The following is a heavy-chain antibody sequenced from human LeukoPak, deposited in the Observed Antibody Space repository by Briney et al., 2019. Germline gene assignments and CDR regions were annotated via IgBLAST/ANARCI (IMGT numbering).Heavy chain of an antibody. CDR3: AAGDIAVAGTPNYYYGMDV. J-gene: IGHJ6*02. CDR1: GGTFSSYT. CDR2: IIPILGIA. V-gene: IGHV1-69*02. D-gene: IGHD6-19*01. Sequence: SVKVSCKASGGTFSSYTISWVRQAPGQGLEWMGRIIPILGIANYAQKFQGRVTITADKSTGTAYMELSSLRSEDTAVYYCAAGDIAVAGTPNYYYGMDVWGQGTTVTVSS.